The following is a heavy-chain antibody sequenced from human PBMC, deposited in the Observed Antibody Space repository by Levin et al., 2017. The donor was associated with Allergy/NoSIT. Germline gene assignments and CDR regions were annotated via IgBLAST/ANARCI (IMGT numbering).Heavy chain of an antibody. CDR1: GFTFSGYT. CDR2: ISSSSTYI. J-gene: IGHJ3*02. Sequence: PGESLKISCAASGFTFSGYTLNWVRQAPGKGLEWVSPISSSSTYIYYADSLKGRFTISRDDAKNSLSLQMNSLRVEDTAVYYCASDGSYDTLDIWGQGTMVTVSS. D-gene: IGHD6-6*01. CDR3: ASDGSYDTLDI. V-gene: IGHV3-21*01.